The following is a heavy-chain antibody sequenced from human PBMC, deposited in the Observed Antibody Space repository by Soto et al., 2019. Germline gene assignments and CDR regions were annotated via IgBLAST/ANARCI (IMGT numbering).Heavy chain of an antibody. CDR1: GFTFSSYA. Sequence: QVQLVESGGGVVQPGRSLRLACAPSGFTFSSYAMQWVRQAPGKGLEWVGVISSDGGNKYYGDFVKGRFTISRDNSKNILYLQMNSLRAEDTAVYYCAKDAAAARTFDYWGQGTLVTVSS. D-gene: IGHD6-13*01. CDR3: AKDAAAARTFDY. V-gene: IGHV3-30*18. CDR2: ISSDGGNK. J-gene: IGHJ4*02.